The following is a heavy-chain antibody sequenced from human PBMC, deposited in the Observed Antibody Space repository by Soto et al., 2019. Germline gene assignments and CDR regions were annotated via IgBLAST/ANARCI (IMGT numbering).Heavy chain of an antibody. CDR2: LYWDGDK. CDR1: GFSLGTSGEG. Sequence: QITLRESGPTLVKPTQTLTLTCTFSGFSLGTSGEGVGWIRQPPRKALDWLATLYWDGDKRYSPSLRSRLTISKDTSEGQVVLTMTNMDAADTATYFCAHRKRTITVATYFDYWGLGSLVTVSS. D-gene: IGHD1-7*01. J-gene: IGHJ4*02. CDR3: AHRKRTITVATYFDY. V-gene: IGHV2-5*02.